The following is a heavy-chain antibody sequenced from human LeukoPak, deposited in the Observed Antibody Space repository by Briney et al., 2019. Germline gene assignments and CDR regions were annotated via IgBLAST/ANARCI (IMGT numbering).Heavy chain of an antibody. V-gene: IGHV4-59*01. Sequence: SETLSLTCTVSGGSISSYYWSWIRQPPGKGLEWIGYIYYSGSTNYNPSLKSRVTISVDTSKNQFSPKLSSVTAADTAVYYCARDAYYDSSGPYHGNWFDPWGQGTLVTVSS. CDR1: GGSISSYY. D-gene: IGHD3-22*01. J-gene: IGHJ5*02. CDR3: ARDAYYDSSGPYHGNWFDP. CDR2: IYYSGST.